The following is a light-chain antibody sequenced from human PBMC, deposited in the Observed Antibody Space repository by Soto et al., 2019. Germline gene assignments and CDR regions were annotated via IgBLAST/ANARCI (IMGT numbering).Light chain of an antibody. Sequence: DIEMTQSPSTLSASVGDRVTITCRASQGISSWLAWYQQKPGKAPKLLIYAASSLQSGVPARFSGSGSGTEFTLTISSLQSEDFAVYYCHQFNSWPPWTFGQGTKVDIK. J-gene: IGKJ1*01. V-gene: IGKV1-12*01. CDR2: AAS. CDR3: HQFNSWPPWT. CDR1: QGISSW.